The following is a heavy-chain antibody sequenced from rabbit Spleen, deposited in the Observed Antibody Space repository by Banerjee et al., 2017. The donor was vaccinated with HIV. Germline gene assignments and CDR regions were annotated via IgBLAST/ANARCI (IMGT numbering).Heavy chain of an antibody. V-gene: IGHV1S45*01. CDR2: IHGGTSGIT. Sequence: QEQLVESGGGLVQPEGSLTLTCTASGFSFSNNYYICWVRQAPGKGLEWIACIHGGTSGITYYASWAKGRFTISNTSSTTVALQMTSLTAADTATYFRARVSSDWTYLKLWGPGTLVTVS. CDR3: ARVSSDWTYLKL. J-gene: IGHJ4*01. D-gene: IGHD8-1*01. CDR1: GFSFSNNYY.